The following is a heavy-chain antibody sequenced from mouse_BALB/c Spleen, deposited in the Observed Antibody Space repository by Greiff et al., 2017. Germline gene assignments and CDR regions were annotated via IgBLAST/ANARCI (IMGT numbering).Heavy chain of an antibody. CDR2: IRSKSNNYAT. Sequence: EVKLVESGGGLVQPKGSLKLSCAASGFTFNTYAMNWVRQAPGKGLEWVARIRSKSNNYATYYADSVKDRFTISRDDSQSMLYLQMNNLKTEDTAMYYCVREDYDYEVFAYWGQGTLVTVSA. CDR1: GFTFNTYA. D-gene: IGHD2-4*01. V-gene: IGHV10-1*02. CDR3: VREDYDYEVFAY. J-gene: IGHJ3*01.